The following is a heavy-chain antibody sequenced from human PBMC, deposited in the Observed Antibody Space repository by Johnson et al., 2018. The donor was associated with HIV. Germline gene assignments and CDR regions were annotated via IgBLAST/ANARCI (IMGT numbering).Heavy chain of an antibody. Sequence: MQLVESGGGVVQPGGSLRLSCAASGFTFISYGMHWVRQAPGKGLEWVAFIRYDGSNKYYADSVHGLFTISSYNSKNTLYLQMNSLRAEDTAVYYCARDRRITIFGSGRAVQSNDAFDIWDQGTMVTVSS. D-gene: IGHD3-3*01. CDR3: ARDRRITIFGSGRAVQSNDAFDI. CDR2: IRYDGSNK. V-gene: IGHV3-30*02. CDR1: GFTFISYG. J-gene: IGHJ3*02.